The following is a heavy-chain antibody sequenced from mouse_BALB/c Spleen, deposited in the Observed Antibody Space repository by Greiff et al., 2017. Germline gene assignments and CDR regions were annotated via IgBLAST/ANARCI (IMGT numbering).Heavy chain of an antibody. J-gene: IGHJ3*01. CDR3: ARWTTVAN. D-gene: IGHD1-1*01. CDR2: ISSGSSTI. CDR1: GFTFSSYG. V-gene: IGHV5-17*02. Sequence: EVKLMESGGDLVKPGGSLKLSCAASGFTFSSYGMSWVRQTPDKRLEWVATISSGSSTIYYADTVKGRFTISRDNPKNTLFLQMTSLRSEDTAMYYCARWTTVANWGQGTLVTVSA.